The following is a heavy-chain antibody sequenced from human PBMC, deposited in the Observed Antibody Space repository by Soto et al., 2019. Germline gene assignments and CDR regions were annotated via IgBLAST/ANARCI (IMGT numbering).Heavy chain of an antibody. CDR1: GCTFSNFG. CDR2: ITRSGTI. CDR3: ARDNEGADY. D-gene: IGHD2-8*01. Sequence: EVQLEESGGGLVQPGGSLRLSCAASGCTFSNFGMNWVRQAPGKGLEWISFITRSGTIYYADSVRGRFTISRDNAKNSLYLQMNSLRDEDTAVYYCARDNEGADYWGQGTLVTVSS. J-gene: IGHJ4*02. V-gene: IGHV3-48*02.